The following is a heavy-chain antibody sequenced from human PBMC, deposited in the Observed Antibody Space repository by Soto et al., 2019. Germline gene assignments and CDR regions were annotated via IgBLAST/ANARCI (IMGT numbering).Heavy chain of an antibody. CDR2: IYPSGAT. V-gene: IGHV4-30-2*01. CDR1: GASISTRGST. J-gene: IGHJ6*03. CDR3: ARAVFSSVLYIDF. Sequence: PSETLSLTCAISGASISTRGSTWSWIRQPPGKGLEWIGYIYPSGATYYNPSLKGRVTTSLETSKNRFSLNVTSATAADTAVYHCARAVFSSVLYIDFWGQGTTVTVSS. D-gene: IGHD3-10*01.